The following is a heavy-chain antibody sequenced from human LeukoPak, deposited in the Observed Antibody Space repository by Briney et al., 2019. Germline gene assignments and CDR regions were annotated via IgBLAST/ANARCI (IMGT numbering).Heavy chain of an antibody. CDR2: INHSGST. CDR3: ARAPRGHCTNGVCCRRLNWFDP. J-gene: IGHJ5*02. V-gene: IGHV4-34*01. D-gene: IGHD2-8*01. Sequence: SETLSLTCAVYGGSFSGYYWSWIRQPPGKGLEWIGEINHSGSTNYNPSLKSRVTISVDTSKNQFSLKLSSVTAADTAVYYCARAPRGHCTNGVCCRRLNWFDPWGQGTLVTVSS. CDR1: GGSFSGYY.